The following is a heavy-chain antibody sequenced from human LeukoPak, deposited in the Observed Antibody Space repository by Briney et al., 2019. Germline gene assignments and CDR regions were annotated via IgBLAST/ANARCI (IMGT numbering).Heavy chain of an antibody. J-gene: IGHJ6*02. CDR3: AKAREASRLRYGMDV. D-gene: IGHD3-16*01. CDR2: SNDKGDYT. CDR1: GFTFSSNA. V-gene: IGHV3-23*01. Sequence: PGGSLRLSCAASGFTFSSNAMNWVRQAPGKGLEWVPGSNDKGDYTYYADSVRGRFTISRDNSKNMLYLQMNSLRVEDTALYYCAKAREASRLRYGMDVWGQGTTVTVSS.